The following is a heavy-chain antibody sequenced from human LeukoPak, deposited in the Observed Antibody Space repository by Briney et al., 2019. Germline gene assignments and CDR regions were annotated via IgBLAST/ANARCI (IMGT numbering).Heavy chain of an antibody. CDR2: IYFTGST. CDR3: ARETALRLDY. Sequence: PSETLSLTCTVSGGSISNFYWSWIRQPVGEGLEWIGHIYFTGSTNYNPSLKSRVTMSVDTSRNQFSLRLNSMTAADTAVYFCARETALRLDYWGQGTLVTVSS. J-gene: IGHJ4*02. V-gene: IGHV4-4*07. D-gene: IGHD5-18*01. CDR1: GGSISNFY.